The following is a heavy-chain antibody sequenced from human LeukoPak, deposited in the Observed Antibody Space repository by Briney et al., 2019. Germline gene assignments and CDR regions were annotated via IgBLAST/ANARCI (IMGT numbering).Heavy chain of an antibody. Sequence: SGGSLRLSCAASGFTFSSYGMHWVRQAPGKGLEWVAVIWYGGSNKYYADSVKGRFTISRDNSKNTLYLQMNSLRAEDTAVYYCAKGLPHYYDSSGVYGMDVWGQGTTVTVSS. CDR1: GFTFSSYG. D-gene: IGHD3-22*01. CDR2: IWYGGSNK. J-gene: IGHJ6*02. V-gene: IGHV3-30*02. CDR3: AKGLPHYYDSSGVYGMDV.